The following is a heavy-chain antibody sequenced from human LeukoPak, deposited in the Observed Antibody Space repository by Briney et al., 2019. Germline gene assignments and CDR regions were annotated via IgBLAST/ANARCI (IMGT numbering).Heavy chain of an antibody. CDR3: ARGRGSGSYHGRLDY. Sequence: SQTLSLTCAVSGGSISSGGYSWSWIRQPPGKGLEWIGYIYHSGSTYYNPSLKSRVTISVDRSKNQFSLKLSSVTAADTAVYYRARGRGSGSYHGRLDYWGQGTLVTVSS. D-gene: IGHD1-26*01. J-gene: IGHJ4*02. V-gene: IGHV4-30-2*01. CDR1: GGSISSGGYS. CDR2: IYHSGST.